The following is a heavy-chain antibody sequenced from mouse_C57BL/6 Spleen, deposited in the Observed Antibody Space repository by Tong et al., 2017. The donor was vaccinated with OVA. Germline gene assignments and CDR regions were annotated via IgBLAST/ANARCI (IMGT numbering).Heavy chain of an antibody. CDR2: ISDGGSYT. Sequence: EVQLQESGGGLVQPGGSRKLSCAASGFTFSDYYMYWVRQTPEKRLEWVATISDGGSYTYYPDSVKGRFTISRDNAKNTLYLQMSSLRSEDTALYYCARHDGNYGYFDVWGAGTTVTVSS. D-gene: IGHD2-3*01. J-gene: IGHJ1*01. CDR1: GFTFSDYY. V-gene: IGHV5-4*02. CDR3: ARHDGNYGYFDV.